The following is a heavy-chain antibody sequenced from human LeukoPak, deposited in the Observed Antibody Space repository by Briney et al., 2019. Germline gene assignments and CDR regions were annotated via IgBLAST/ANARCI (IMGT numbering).Heavy chain of an antibody. V-gene: IGHV3-30*18. CDR1: GFTFSNNA. D-gene: IGHD3-10*01. CDR2: ISYDGSNK. CDR3: AKDRVPGYYYYYGMDV. Sequence: GSLRLSCAASGFTFSNNAFNWVRQAPGKGLEWVAVISYDGSNKYYADSVKGRFTISRDNSKNTLYLQMNSLRAEDTAVYYCAKDRVPGYYYYYGMDVWGQGTTVTVSS. J-gene: IGHJ6*02.